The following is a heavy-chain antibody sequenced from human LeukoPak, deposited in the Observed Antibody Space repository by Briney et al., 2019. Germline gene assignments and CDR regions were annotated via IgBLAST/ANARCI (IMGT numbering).Heavy chain of an antibody. J-gene: IGHJ4*02. CDR3: ARAVYSGSPHFDY. CDR2: SYSSGST. D-gene: IGHD1-26*01. Sequence: SETLSLTCTVSGGSISNYYWSWIRQPPGKGLEWIGYSYSSGSTNYNPSLKNRVTISVDTSKNQFSLKLSSVTAADTAVYYCARAVYSGSPHFDYWGQGILVTVSS. CDR1: GGSISNYY. V-gene: IGHV4-59*08.